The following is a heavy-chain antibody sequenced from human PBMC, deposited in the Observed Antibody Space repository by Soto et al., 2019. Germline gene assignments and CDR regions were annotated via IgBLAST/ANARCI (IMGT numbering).Heavy chain of an antibody. V-gene: IGHV3-30*18. J-gene: IGHJ6*02. CDR1: GFTFSRYG. CDR2: ISYDGSNK. Sequence: GGSLRLSCAASGFTFSRYGMHWVRQAPGKGLEWVAVISYDGSNKYYADSVKGRFTISRDNSKNTLDLQMNSLRAEDTAVYYCAKDSYGMDVWGQGTTVTVSS. CDR3: AKDSYGMDV.